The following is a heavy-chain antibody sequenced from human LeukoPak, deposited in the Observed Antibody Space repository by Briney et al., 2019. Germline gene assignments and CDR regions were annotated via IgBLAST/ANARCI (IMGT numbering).Heavy chain of an antibody. V-gene: IGHV1-3*01. CDR3: ARDGTYYDILTGWAHYYYYYGMDV. Sequence: ASVKVSCKASGYTFTSYAMHWVRQAPGQRLEWMGWINAGNGNTKYSQKFQGRVTITRDTSASTAYMEPSSLRSEDTAVYYCARDGTYYDILTGWAHYYYYYGMDVWGKGTTVTVSS. CDR1: GYTFTSYA. J-gene: IGHJ6*04. CDR2: INAGNGNT. D-gene: IGHD3-9*01.